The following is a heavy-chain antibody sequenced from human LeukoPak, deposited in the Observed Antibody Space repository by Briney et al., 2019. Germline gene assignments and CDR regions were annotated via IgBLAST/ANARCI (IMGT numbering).Heavy chain of an antibody. CDR2: IIPIFGTA. CDR1: GGTFSSYA. Sequence: SVKVSCKASGGTFSSYAISWVRQAPGQGLEWMGGIIPIFGTANYAQKFQGRVTITADESTSTAYMELSSLRSEDTAVYYCARGVPKRGSGSFNWFDPWGQGTLVTVSS. CDR3: ARGVPKRGSGSFNWFDP. J-gene: IGHJ5*02. D-gene: IGHD3-10*01. V-gene: IGHV1-69*13.